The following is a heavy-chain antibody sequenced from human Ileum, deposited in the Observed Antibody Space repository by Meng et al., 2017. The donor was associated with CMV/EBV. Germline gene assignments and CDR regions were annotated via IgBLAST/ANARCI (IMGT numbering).Heavy chain of an antibody. CDR3: TSGSGAHTIGW. CDR1: GFTFNNAW. CDR2: IEREIDGGTT. V-gene: IGHV3-15*04. J-gene: IGHJ4*02. Sequence: EVQLVESGGGFVEPGGSLRLSCAASGFTFNNAWMSWVRQAPGKGLEWVGRIEREIDGGTTDCIAPVRGRFIISRDDSKKTLYLQMNNLKTEDTGVYFCTSGSGAHTIGWWGQGTLVTVSS. D-gene: IGHD3-3*01.